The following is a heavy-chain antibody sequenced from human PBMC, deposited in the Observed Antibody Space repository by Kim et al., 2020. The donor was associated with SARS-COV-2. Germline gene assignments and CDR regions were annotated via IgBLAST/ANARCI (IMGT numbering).Heavy chain of an antibody. D-gene: IGHD3-9*01. CDR3: ARALYDILTGYYYFDY. CDR2: ISSSGSTI. Sequence: GGSLRLSCAASGFTFSDYYMSWIRQAPGKGLEWVSYISSSGSTIYYADSVNGRFTISRDNAKNSLYLQMNSLRAEDTAVYYCARALYDILTGYYYFDYWGQGTLVTVSS. CDR1: GFTFSDYY. V-gene: IGHV3-11*01. J-gene: IGHJ4*02.